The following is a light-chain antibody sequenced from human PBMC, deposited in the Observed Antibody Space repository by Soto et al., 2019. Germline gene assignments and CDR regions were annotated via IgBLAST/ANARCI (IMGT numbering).Light chain of an antibody. V-gene: IGLV3-21*04. J-gene: IGLJ3*02. Sequence: SYELTQPPSVSVAPGKTARITCGGSNIRSPGVNWYQQKPGQAPMLVIYYDSDRPSGIPERFSGSNSGNTATLTISRVEAGDEADYYCQVWDSSSDHPVFGGGTQLTVL. CDR2: YDS. CDR3: QVWDSSSDHPV. CDR1: NIRSPG.